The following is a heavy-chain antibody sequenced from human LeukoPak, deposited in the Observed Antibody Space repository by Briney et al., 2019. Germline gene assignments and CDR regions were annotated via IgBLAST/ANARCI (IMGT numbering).Heavy chain of an antibody. CDR2: IYPGDSDT. J-gene: IGHJ4*02. Sequence: GESLKISCKGSGYSFTSYWIGWVRQMPGKSLEWVGIIYPGDSDTKYRPSFQGQVTISSDKSITTAYLQWSSLKASDTAMYYCARGPYGDSGRWDYFDYWGQGTLVTVSS. V-gene: IGHV5-51*01. D-gene: IGHD4-17*01. CDR3: ARGPYGDSGRWDYFDY. CDR1: GYSFTSYW.